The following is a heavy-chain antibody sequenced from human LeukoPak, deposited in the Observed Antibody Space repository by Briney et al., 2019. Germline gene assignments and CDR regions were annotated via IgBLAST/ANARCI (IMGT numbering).Heavy chain of an antibody. CDR3: ASGRENWFDP. D-gene: IGHD2-15*01. Sequence: PSETLSLTCTVSGNSISSHHWSWLRQPPGKGLEWIGYIYYSGSTNYSLSLKSRVTISVDTSKNQFSVKLSSVTAADTVVYYCASGRENWFDPWGQGTLVTVSS. CDR2: IYYSGST. V-gene: IGHV4-59*11. J-gene: IGHJ5*02. CDR1: GNSISSHH.